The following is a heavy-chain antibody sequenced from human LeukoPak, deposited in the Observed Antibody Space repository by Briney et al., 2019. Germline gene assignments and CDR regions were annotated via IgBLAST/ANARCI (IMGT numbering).Heavy chain of an antibody. J-gene: IGHJ5*02. CDR2: IHPADSET. CDR3: ARVGGELSVNRNWLDP. Sequence: GESLKISCKGSGYTFTGYWIAWVRQMPGKGLEWMGIIHPADSETRYSPSFQGQVTLSADRSTSAVYLQWSSLKASDTAIYYCARVGGELSVNRNWLDPWGQGTLVTVSS. D-gene: IGHD3-16*02. CDR1: GYTFTGYW. V-gene: IGHV5-51*01.